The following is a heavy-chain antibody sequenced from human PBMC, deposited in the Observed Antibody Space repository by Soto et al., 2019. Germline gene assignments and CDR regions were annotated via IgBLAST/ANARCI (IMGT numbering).Heavy chain of an antibody. CDR1: GGSISSGGIY. Sequence: PAETLSLTCTVSGGSISSGGIYWSWIRQHPGKGREWIGYIYYSESTYYNPSLKSRVTISEDTSKHQFSLKLSSLTAADTAVYYCGSVSCWYNCIDYWGQGTPVTVSS. V-gene: IGHV4-31*03. CDR2: IYYSEST. J-gene: IGHJ4*02. CDR3: GSVSCWYNCIDY. D-gene: IGHD6-13*01.